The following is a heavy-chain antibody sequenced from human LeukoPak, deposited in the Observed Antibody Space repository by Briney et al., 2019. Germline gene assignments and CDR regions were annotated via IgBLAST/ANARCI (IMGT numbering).Heavy chain of an antibody. J-gene: IGHJ6*03. CDR3: ARDVFGSRIRDSSSVVGHYYYMDV. Sequence: GSSVKVSCKASGGTFSSYAISWVRQAPGQGLEWMGGIIPIFGTANYAQKFQGRVTITTDESTSTAYMELRSLRSEDTAVYYCARDVFGSRIRDSSSVVGHYYYMDVWGKGTTVTVSS. V-gene: IGHV1-69*05. CDR1: GGTFSSYA. D-gene: IGHD6-13*01. CDR2: IIPIFGTA.